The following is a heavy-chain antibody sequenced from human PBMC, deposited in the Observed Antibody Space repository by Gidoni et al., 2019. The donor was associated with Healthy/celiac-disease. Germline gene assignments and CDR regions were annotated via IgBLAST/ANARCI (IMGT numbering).Heavy chain of an antibody. CDR2: INHSGST. D-gene: IGHD3-10*01. CDR1: GGSFSGYY. Sequence: QVQLQQWGAGLLKPSETLSLTCAVYGGSFSGYYWSWIRQPPGKGLEWIGEINHSGSTNYNPSLQIRVTISVDTSKNQFSLKLSSVTAADTAVYYCARAGRGHYYGSGRLSRPTFDYWGQGTLVTVSS. V-gene: IGHV4-34*01. CDR3: ARAGRGHYYGSGRLSRPTFDY. J-gene: IGHJ4*02.